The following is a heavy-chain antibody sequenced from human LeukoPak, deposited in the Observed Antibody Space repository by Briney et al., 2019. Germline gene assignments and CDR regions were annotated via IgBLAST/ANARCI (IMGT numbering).Heavy chain of an antibody. Sequence: GGSLRLSCAASGFTFSSYDMHWVRQATGEGLERVSAIGTAGDTYYPGSVKGRFTISRENAKNSLYLQMNSLRAGDTAVYYCARGYYYYESSGYYIIGAFDIWGQGTMVTVSS. CDR2: IGTAGDT. J-gene: IGHJ3*02. CDR3: ARGYYYYESSGYYIIGAFDI. D-gene: IGHD3-22*01. CDR1: GFTFSSYD. V-gene: IGHV3-13*01.